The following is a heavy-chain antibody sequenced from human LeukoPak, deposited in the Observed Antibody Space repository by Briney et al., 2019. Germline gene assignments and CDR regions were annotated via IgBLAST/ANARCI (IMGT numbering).Heavy chain of an antibody. CDR3: AREVNMVLGR. V-gene: IGHV6-1*01. D-gene: IGHD3-10*01. CDR2: TYYMSKWNN. Sequence: SQTLSLTCAISGDSVSSNSATLNCIRQSPSRGLEWLGRTYYMSKWNNDYAVSVKSRITITPDTSKNQFSLQLKSVTPEDTAVYYCAREVNMVLGRWGQGTLVTVSS. J-gene: IGHJ4*02. CDR1: GDSVSSNSAT.